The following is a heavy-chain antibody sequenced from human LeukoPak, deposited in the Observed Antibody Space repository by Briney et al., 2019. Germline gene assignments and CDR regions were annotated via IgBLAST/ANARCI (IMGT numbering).Heavy chain of an antibody. D-gene: IGHD6-19*01. CDR3: TRNSGWYGLS. J-gene: IGHJ1*01. Sequence: GGTLRLSCVASGFTLSSYEMSWIRQAPGKGLEWVSSIDYDGGSGHYADSVKGRFTISRDNSNNTLFLHLNSLRGEDTAVYYCTRNSGWYGLSWGQGTLVTVSS. CDR2: IDYDGGSG. V-gene: IGHV3-23*01. CDR1: GFTLSSYE.